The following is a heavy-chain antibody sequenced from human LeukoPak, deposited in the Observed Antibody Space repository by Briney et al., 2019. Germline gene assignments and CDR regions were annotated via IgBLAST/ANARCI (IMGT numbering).Heavy chain of an antibody. V-gene: IGHV1-69*02. CDR3: ATLLNCSSTSCSN. D-gene: IGHD2-2*01. Sequence: SVKVSCKASGGTFSSYTISWVRQAPGQGLEWMGRITPILGIANYAQKFQGRVTITADKSTSTAYMELSSLRSEDTAVYYCATLLNCSSTSCSNWGQGTLVTVSS. J-gene: IGHJ4*02. CDR2: ITPILGIA. CDR1: GGTFSSYT.